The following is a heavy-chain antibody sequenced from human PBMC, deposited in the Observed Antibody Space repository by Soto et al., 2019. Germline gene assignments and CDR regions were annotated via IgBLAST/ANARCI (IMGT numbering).Heavy chain of an antibody. V-gene: IGHV6-1*01. D-gene: IGHD2-2*01. CDR3: ARDLLGDIVVVPAAHFDY. J-gene: IGHJ4*02. CDR1: GDSVSSNSAA. Sequence: SQTLSLTCAISGDSVSSNSAAWNWIRQSPSRGLEWLGRTYYRSKWYNDYAVSVKSRITINPDTSKNQFSLQLNSVTPEDTAVYYCARDLLGDIVVVPAAHFDYWGQGTLVTVSS. CDR2: TYYRSKWYN.